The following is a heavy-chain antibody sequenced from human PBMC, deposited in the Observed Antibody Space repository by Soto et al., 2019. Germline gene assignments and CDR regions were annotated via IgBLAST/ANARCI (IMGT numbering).Heavy chain of an antibody. CDR3: ALQTPSGLQRYFDY. CDR1: GYTFSNHW. J-gene: IGHJ4*02. D-gene: IGHD3-10*01. V-gene: IGHV5-51*01. Sequence: GESLKISCQGSGYTFSNHWIGWVRQMPGKGLEWMGIIYPGDSDTRYNPSFQGQVTISADKSITTAYLQWSSLRASDTAMYYCALQTPSGLQRYFDYWGQGTLVTVSS. CDR2: IYPGDSDT.